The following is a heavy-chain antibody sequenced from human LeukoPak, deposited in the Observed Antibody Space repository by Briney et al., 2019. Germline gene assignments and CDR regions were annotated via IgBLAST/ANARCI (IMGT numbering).Heavy chain of an antibody. CDR2: INPNSGGT. Sequence: ASVKVSCKASGYTFTGYYMHWVRQAPGQGLEWMGWINPNSGGTNYAQKFQGRVTMTRDTSISTAYMELSRLRSDDTAVYYCARVESSSWYYWFDPWGQGTLVTVSS. CDR1: GYTFTGYY. V-gene: IGHV1-2*02. J-gene: IGHJ5*02. CDR3: ARVESSSWYYWFDP. D-gene: IGHD6-13*01.